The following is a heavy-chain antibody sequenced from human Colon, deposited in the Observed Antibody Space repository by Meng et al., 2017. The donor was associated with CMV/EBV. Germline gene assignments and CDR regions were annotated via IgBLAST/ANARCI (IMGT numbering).Heavy chain of an antibody. CDR1: GFTVVSNY. V-gene: IGHV3-66*02. CDR2: IYDDEKT. Sequence: GGSLRLSCAASGFTVVSNYMSWVRQAPGKGLEWVALIYDDEKTYYADSVRGRFVISRDIYKNTLFLQMNTLRSEDTARYYCARGPRSGWQPDWGQGTLVTVSS. D-gene: IGHD6-19*01. CDR3: ARGPRSGWQPD. J-gene: IGHJ4*02.